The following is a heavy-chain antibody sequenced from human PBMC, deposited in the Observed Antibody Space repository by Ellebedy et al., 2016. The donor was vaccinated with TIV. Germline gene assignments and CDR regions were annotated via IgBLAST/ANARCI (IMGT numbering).Heavy chain of an antibody. CDR2: IYDTGST. CDR3: ARVFDRRPYYYYGMDV. CDR1: GGSISSPDFF. J-gene: IGHJ6*02. V-gene: IGHV4-39*07. Sequence: SETLSLTXTVSGGSISSPDFFLGWIRQPPGKGLEWIGSIYDTGSTYYNASLKSRITMSVHVSKKQFSLKLTSVTAADTAVYYCARVFDRRPYYYYGMDVWGQGTTVTVSS.